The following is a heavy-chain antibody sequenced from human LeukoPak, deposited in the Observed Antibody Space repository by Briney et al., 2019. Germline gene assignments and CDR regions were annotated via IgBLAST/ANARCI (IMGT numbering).Heavy chain of an antibody. Sequence: SETLSLTCTVSGYSISTNYSWGWIRQPPGKGLEWIGYIYYSGSTNYNPSLKSRVTISVDTSKNQFSLKLSSVTAADTAVYYCAREGGADSSGYYYGWFDPWGQGTLVTVSS. CDR2: IYYSGST. D-gene: IGHD3-22*01. CDR1: GYSISTNYS. J-gene: IGHJ5*02. CDR3: AREGGADSSGYYYGWFDP. V-gene: IGHV4-59*01.